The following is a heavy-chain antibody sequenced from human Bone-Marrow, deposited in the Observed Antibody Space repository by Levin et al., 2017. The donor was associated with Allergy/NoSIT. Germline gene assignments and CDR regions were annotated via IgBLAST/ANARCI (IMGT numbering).Heavy chain of an antibody. CDR2: ISGGGITT. D-gene: IGHD6-13*01. CDR3: ARVVASTWLSSEYYFYMDV. V-gene: IGHV3-11*01. J-gene: IGHJ6*03. Sequence: PGGSLRLSCAASGFTFSDHSMTWIRQAPGKGLEWIAYISGGGITTYYAESVKGRLTIARDDGKKSLFLQMDSLRGEDTAIYYCARVVASTWLSSEYYFYMDVWGKGTSVTVSS. CDR1: GFTFSDHS.